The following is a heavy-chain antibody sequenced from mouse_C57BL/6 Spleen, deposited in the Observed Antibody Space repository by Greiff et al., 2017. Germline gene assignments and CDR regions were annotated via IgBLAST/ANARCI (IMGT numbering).Heavy chain of an antibody. CDR3: ARSHYYGSSYSWFAY. V-gene: IGHV3-6*01. Sequence: EVKLMESGPGLVKPSQSLSLTCSVTGYSITSGYYWNWIRQFPGNKLEWMGYISYDGSNNYNPSLKNRISITRDTSKNQFFLKLNSVTTEDTATYYCARSHYYGSSYSWFAYRGQGTLVTVSA. J-gene: IGHJ3*01. CDR1: GYSITSGYY. CDR2: ISYDGSN. D-gene: IGHD1-1*01.